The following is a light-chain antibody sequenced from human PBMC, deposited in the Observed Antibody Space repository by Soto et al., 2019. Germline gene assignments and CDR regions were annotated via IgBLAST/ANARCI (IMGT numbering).Light chain of an antibody. CDR3: CSYAGSSRV. Sequence: QSALTQPASVSGSPGQSITISCTGTSSDVGCYNLVSWYQQHPGKAPKLMIYEGSKRPSGVSNRFSGSKSGNTASLTISGLQAEDEADYYCCSYAGSSRVFGTGTKLTVL. CDR1: SSDVGCYNL. J-gene: IGLJ1*01. CDR2: EGS. V-gene: IGLV2-23*01.